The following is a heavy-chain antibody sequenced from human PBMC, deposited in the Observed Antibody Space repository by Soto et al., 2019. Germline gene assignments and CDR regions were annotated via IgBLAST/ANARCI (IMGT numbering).Heavy chain of an antibody. V-gene: IGHV3-30*18. CDR2: ISYDGSNK. Sequence: RLPCAASGFTCSSYGVHWVRQAPGKGLEWVAVISYDGSNKYYADPVKGRFTISRDNSKNTLYLQMNSLRAEDTAVYYCAKDGVVVVAATSLLDYGMDVWGQGTTVTVSS. J-gene: IGHJ6*02. CDR3: AKDGVVVVAATSLLDYGMDV. D-gene: IGHD2-15*01. CDR1: GFTCSSYG.